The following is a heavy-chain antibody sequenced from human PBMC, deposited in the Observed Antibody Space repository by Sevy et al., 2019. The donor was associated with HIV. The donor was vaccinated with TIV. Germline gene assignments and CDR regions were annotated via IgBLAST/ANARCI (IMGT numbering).Heavy chain of an antibody. D-gene: IGHD2-2*01. CDR1: GGSISSYY. Sequence: SETLSLTCTVSGGSISSYYWSWIRQPPGKGLEWIGYIYYSGSTNYNPSLKSRVTISVDTSKNQFSLKLSSVTAADTAVYYCARDMLGYCSSTSCFAEGYFDYWGQGTLVTVSS. CDR2: IYYSGST. J-gene: IGHJ4*02. CDR3: ARDMLGYCSSTSCFAEGYFDY. V-gene: IGHV4-59*01.